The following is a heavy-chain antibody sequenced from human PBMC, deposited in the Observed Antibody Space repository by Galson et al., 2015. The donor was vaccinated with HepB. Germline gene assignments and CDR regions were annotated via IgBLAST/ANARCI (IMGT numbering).Heavy chain of an antibody. CDR2: IRGDGGQA. CDR1: GFTFSSNV. D-gene: IGHD3-16*01. V-gene: IGHV3-23*01. CDR3: AKYAYGIGMDV. J-gene: IGHJ6*02. Sequence: SLRLSCAASGFTFSSNVMGWVRQASGKGLEWVAAIRGDGGQAYYADSVKGWFTISRDNSEKTLHLQMDSLRGDDTATYYCAKYAYGIGMDVWGQGTTVTVSS.